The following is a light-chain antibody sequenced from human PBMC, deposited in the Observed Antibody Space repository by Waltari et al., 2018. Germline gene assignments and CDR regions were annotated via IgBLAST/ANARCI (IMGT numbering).Light chain of an antibody. J-gene: IGLJ1*01. Sequence: SYVLTQPPSVSVAPGETARITCGGNNIGSKSVHWYRQNPGQAPQLVISYDSDRPAGITERFSGSNSGDTATLTISRVEAGDEADYYCQVWDANNEPGVFGTGTEVTVL. CDR2: YDS. CDR3: QVWDANNEPGV. CDR1: NIGSKS. V-gene: IGLV3-21*01.